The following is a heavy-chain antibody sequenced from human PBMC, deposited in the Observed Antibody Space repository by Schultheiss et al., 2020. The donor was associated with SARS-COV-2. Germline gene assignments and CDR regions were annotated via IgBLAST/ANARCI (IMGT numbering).Heavy chain of an antibody. J-gene: IGHJ4*02. CDR3: ARDGLSGYDPDY. D-gene: IGHD5-12*01. Sequence: SETLSLTCAVYGGSFSGYYWSWIRQPPGKGLEWIGGIYYSGSTYYNPSLKSRVTISVDTSKNQFSLKLSSVTAADTAVYYCARDGLSGYDPDYWGQGTLVTVSS. V-gene: IGHV4-34*01. CDR2: IYYSGST. CDR1: GGSFSGYY.